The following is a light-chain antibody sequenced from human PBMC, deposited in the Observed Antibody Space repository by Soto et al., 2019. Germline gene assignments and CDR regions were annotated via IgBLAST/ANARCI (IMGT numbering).Light chain of an antibody. J-gene: IGKJ4*01. CDR2: GAS. V-gene: IGKV3-20*01. CDR3: QQYNNWPPKT. Sequence: EIVLTQSPGTLSLSPGDRATLSCRASQSVSSSYLAWYQQKPGQAPGLLIYGASSRATGIPDRFSGSGSGTEFTLTISSLQSEDFGVYYCQQYNNWPPKTFGGGTKVDIK. CDR1: QSVSSSY.